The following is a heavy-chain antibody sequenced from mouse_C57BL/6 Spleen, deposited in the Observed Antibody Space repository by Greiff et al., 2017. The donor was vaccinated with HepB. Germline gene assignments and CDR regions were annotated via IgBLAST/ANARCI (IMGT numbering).Heavy chain of an antibody. J-gene: IGHJ2*01. CDR1: GFTFSSYG. D-gene: IGHD2-1*01. V-gene: IGHV5-6*01. CDR2: ISSGGSYT. Sequence: EVQLVESGGDLVKPGGSLKLSCAASGFTFSSYGMSWVRQTPDKRLEWVATISSGGSYTYYPGSVKGRFTISRDNAKNTLYLQMSSLKSEDTAMYYCARRGEVTTNFDYWGQGTTLTVSS. CDR3: ARRGEVTTNFDY.